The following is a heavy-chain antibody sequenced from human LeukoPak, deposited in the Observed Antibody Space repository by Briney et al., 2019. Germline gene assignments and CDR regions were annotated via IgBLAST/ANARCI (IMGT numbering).Heavy chain of an antibody. CDR2: IYYSGST. D-gene: IGHD2-2*01. V-gene: IGHV4-39*01. Sequence: SETLSLTCTVSGGSISSSSYYWGWIRQPPGKGLEWIGSIYYSGSTYYNPSLKSRVTISVDTSKNQFSLKLSSVTAADTAVYYCARPNCSSTSCYPYYFDYWGQRTLVTVSS. CDR1: GGSISSSSYY. J-gene: IGHJ4*02. CDR3: ARPNCSSTSCYPYYFDY.